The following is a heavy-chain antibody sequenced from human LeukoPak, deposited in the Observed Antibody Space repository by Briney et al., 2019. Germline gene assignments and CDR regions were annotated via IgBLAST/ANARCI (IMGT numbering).Heavy chain of an antibody. D-gene: IGHD1-26*01. J-gene: IGHJ4*02. CDR2: IKQDGSTK. V-gene: IGHV3-7*01. CDR3: ARDTDGSLDY. Sequence: SGGSLRLSCAASGFTFTNSWMAWVRQAPGKGLEWVANIKQDGSTKHYADSLKGRFTISRDNPKNSLYLQMNSLRADDTAAYHCARDTDGSLDYWGQGILVTVAS. CDR1: GFTFTNSW.